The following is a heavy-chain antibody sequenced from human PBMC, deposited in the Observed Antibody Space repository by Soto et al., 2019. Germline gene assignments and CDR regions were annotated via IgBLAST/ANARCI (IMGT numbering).Heavy chain of an antibody. Sequence: ASVKFSCKASGYTFTGYYMHWVRQAPGQGLEWMGWINPNSGGTNYAQKFQGRVSMTRDTSISTAYMELSRLRSDDTAVYYCARHRRQWLVRSYYYGMEVWDEGTTVTVFS. CDR1: GYTFTGYY. CDR3: ARHRRQWLVRSYYYGMEV. CDR2: INPNSGGT. V-gene: IGHV1-2*02. D-gene: IGHD6-19*01. J-gene: IGHJ6*02.